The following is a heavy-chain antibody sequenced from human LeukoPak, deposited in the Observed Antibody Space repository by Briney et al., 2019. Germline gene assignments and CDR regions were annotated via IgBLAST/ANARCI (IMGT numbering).Heavy chain of an antibody. CDR3: ARGIAAAGDYYGMDV. CDR2: IYYSGST. J-gene: IGHJ6*02. Sequence: SETLSLTCVVYGGSFSGYYWSWIRQPPGKGLEWIGYIYYSGSTNYNPSLKSRVTISVDTSKNQFSLKLSSVTAADTAVYYCARGIAAAGDYYGMDVWGQGTTVTVSS. D-gene: IGHD6-13*01. CDR1: GGSFSGYY. V-gene: IGHV4-59*01.